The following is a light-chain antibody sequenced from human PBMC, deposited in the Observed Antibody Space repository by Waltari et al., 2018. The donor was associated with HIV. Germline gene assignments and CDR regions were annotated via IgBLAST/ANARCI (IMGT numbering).Light chain of an antibody. CDR3: ATWDDSLNGWV. Sequence: QSVLTQPPSASGTPRPRFTIPCSGSSSNIATNTVNWYQQLPGTPPKLLIYTNNQRPAGVPARFSGSKTGTSASLAISGLHSDDDADYYCATWDDSLNGWVFGGWTRLTVL. CDR1: SSNIATNT. CDR2: TNN. V-gene: IGLV1-44*01. J-gene: IGLJ3*02.